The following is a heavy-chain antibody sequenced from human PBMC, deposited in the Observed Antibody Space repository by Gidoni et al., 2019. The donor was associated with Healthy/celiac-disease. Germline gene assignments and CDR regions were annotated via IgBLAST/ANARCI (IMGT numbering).Heavy chain of an antibody. CDR1: GYTFTSYG. J-gene: IGHJ5*02. V-gene: IGHV1-18*01. D-gene: IGHD6-13*01. CDR2: ISAYNCNT. Sequence: QVQLVQSGAAVKKPGASVKVSCKASGYTFTSYGISWVRQAPGQGVEWSGWISAYNCNTNYAQKLQGRVTMTTDTSTSTAYMELRSLRSDDTAVYYCARDPRIATLNNWFDPWGQGTLVTVSS. CDR3: ARDPRIATLNNWFDP.